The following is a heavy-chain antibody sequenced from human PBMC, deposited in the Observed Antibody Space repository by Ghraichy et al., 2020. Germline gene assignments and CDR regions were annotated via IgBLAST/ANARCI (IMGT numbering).Heavy chain of an antibody. J-gene: IGHJ5*02. D-gene: IGHD2-8*01. CDR2: IYYSGST. Sequence: SETLSLTCTVSGGSISSSSYYWGWIRQPPGKGLEWIGSIYYSGSTYYNPSLKSRVTISVDTSKNQFSLKLSSVTAADTAVYYCARQWCRVPGSWSQGTLVTVSS. CDR1: GGSISSSSYY. V-gene: IGHV4-39*01. CDR3: ARQWCRVPGS.